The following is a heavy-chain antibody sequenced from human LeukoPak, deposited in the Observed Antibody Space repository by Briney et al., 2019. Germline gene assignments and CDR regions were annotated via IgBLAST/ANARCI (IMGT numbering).Heavy chain of an antibody. V-gene: IGHV3-30-3*01. D-gene: IGHD2-15*01. J-gene: IGHJ4*02. Sequence: GGSLRLSCAASGFTFSDYAMYWVRQAPGKGLEWVAVISYDGNNKYCADSVKGRCTVSRDNSKNTLYLQMNSLRAEDTAVYYCARDLGIIVVAHPSYWGQGTLVTVSS. CDR3: ARDLGIIVVAHPSY. CDR2: ISYDGNNK. CDR1: GFTFSDYA.